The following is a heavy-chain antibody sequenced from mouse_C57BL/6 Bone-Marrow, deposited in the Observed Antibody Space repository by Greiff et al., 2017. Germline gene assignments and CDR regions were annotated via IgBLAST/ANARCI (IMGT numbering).Heavy chain of an antibody. CDR2: IYPRSGNT. J-gene: IGHJ3*01. CDR1: GYTFTSSG. V-gene: IGHV1-81*01. Sequence: QVQLKQSGAELARPGASVKLSCKASGYTFTSSGISWVKQRTGQGLEWIGEIYPRSGNTYYNEKFKGKATLTADKSSSTAYMELRSLTSEDSAVYFCARRPFAYWGQGTLVTVSA. CDR3: ARRPFAY.